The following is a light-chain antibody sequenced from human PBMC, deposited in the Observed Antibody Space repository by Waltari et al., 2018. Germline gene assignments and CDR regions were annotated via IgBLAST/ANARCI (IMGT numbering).Light chain of an antibody. CDR2: GKD. V-gene: IGLV3-19*01. Sequence: SSELTQDPGVSVALGQTIRFTCQGDSLSTPYASWYQLKPGQAPVLVIYGKDKRPSGIPDRISGYSSGTTSSLTITGAQAEDEADYYCSSRNGRANQVVFAGGTKVTVL. CDR3: SSRNGRANQVV. J-gene: IGLJ3*02. CDR1: SLSTPY.